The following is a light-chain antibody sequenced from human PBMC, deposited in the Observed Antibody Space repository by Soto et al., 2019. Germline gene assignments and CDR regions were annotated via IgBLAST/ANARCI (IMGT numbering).Light chain of an antibody. CDR3: SSYAGNKNV. J-gene: IGLJ1*01. CDR1: SSDVGGYNY. CDR2: EVS. Sequence: QSVLTQPPSASGSPGQSVTISYTGTSSDVGGYNYVSWYQQHPGKAPKLMIYEVSKRPSGVPDRFSGSKSGNTASLTVSGLQAEDEADYYCSSYAGNKNVFGTGTKLTVL. V-gene: IGLV2-8*01.